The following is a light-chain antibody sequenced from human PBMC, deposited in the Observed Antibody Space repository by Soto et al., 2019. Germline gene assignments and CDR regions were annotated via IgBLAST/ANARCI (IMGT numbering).Light chain of an antibody. CDR2: GAS. CDR3: QQYNDWPPWT. V-gene: IGKV3-15*01. CDR1: QRISSD. J-gene: IGKJ1*01. Sequence: VMTQSPATLSVSPGERATLSCRASQRISSDLAWYQQRPGQAPRLLIYGASTRASGIPDRFSGSGSGTEFTLTIYSLQSEDAAVYYCQQYNDWPPWTFGQGTKVDIK.